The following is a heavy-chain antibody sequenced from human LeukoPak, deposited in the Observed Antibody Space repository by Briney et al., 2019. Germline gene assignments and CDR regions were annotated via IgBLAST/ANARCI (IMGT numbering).Heavy chain of an antibody. CDR2: INSDGSST. J-gene: IGHJ4*02. CDR1: HLTFSSYW. CDR3: ARDYYGGKDY. V-gene: IGHV3-74*01. D-gene: IGHD4-23*01. Sequence: PGWSLRLSCAASHLTFSSYWIICVRQGPGPRQVWVSRINSDGSSTSYADSVKGRFTISRDNAKNTLYLQMNSLRAEDTAVYYCARDYYGGKDYWGQGTLVTVSS.